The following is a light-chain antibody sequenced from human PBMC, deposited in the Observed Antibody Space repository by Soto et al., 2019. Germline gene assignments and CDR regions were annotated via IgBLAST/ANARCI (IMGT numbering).Light chain of an antibody. Sequence: DIHLTQSPSSLSASVGDRVTITCRASQAITNNLAWYQQKPGNPPKLLIYEESTLHSGVPSRFSGRKVGTQFILTIDSLQPEDFATYYYQQVKSYPRTFGGGTKVDI. J-gene: IGKJ4*01. CDR1: QAITNN. CDR2: EES. V-gene: IGKV1-9*01. CDR3: QQVKSYPRT.